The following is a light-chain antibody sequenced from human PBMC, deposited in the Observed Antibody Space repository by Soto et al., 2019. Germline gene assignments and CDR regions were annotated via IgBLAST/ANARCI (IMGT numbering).Light chain of an antibody. Sequence: EIVLTQSPGTLSLSPGERATLSCRASRSFSSSYLAWYQQKPGQAPRLLIYAASTRATGIPDRFSGSGSAPDFTLTISRLEPEHCAVYYCQQYGSSPPYTFGRGTRLEIK. CDR1: RSFSSSY. V-gene: IGKV3-20*01. CDR3: QQYGSSPPYT. J-gene: IGKJ2*01. CDR2: AAS.